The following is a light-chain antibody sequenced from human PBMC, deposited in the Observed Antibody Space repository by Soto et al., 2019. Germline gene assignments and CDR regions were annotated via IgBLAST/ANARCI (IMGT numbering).Light chain of an antibody. J-gene: IGKJ2*01. CDR2: DAS. V-gene: IGKV1-5*01. CDR3: QQYNSYGT. CDR1: QSIGSS. Sequence: DIQMTQSPSTLSASVGDRVTITCRASQSIGSSLAWYQQKPGKGPKLLIYDASTLESGLPSRFSGSGFGTEFALNISSLQPSDFATFYCQQYNSYGTIGQGTKLEIK.